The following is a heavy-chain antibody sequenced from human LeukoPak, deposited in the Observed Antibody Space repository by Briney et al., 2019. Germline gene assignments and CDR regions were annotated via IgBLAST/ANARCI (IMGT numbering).Heavy chain of an antibody. D-gene: IGHD5-18*01. J-gene: IGHJ4*02. CDR3: ARGGSRRDTAMVWDY. CDR1: GGSVSSGSYY. Sequence: SETLSLTCTVSGGSVSSGSYYWSWIRQPPGKGLEWIGYIYYSGSTNYNPSLKSRVTISVDTSKNQFSLKLSSVTAADTAVYYCARGGSRRDTAMVWDYWGQGVLVTVSS. V-gene: IGHV4-61*01. CDR2: IYYSGST.